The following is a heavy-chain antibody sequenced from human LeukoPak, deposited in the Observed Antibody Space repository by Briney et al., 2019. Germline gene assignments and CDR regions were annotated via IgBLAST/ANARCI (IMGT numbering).Heavy chain of an antibody. D-gene: IGHD4-17*01. CDR3: ARVKDYGDPFDY. CDR1: GFTFSSYW. CDR2: INSDGSST. J-gene: IGHJ4*02. Sequence: GGSLRLSCAASGFTFSSYWMHWVRQAPGKGPVWVSRINSDGSSTSYADSVKGRFTTSRDNAKNTLYLQMNSLRAEDTAVYYCARVKDYGDPFDYWGQGTLVTVSS. V-gene: IGHV3-74*01.